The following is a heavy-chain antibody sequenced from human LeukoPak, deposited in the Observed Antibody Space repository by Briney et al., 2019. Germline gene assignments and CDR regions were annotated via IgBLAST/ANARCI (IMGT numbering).Heavy chain of an antibody. J-gene: IGHJ4*02. CDR3: ARVGYYGSGSYPYDY. CDR2: ISAYNGNT. D-gene: IGHD3-10*01. V-gene: IGHV1-18*01. CDR1: GYTLTELS. Sequence: ASVKVSCKVSGYTLTELSMHWVRQAPGQGLEWMGWISAYNGNTNYAQKLQGRVTMTTDTSTSTAYMELRSLRSDDTAVYYCARVGYYGSGSYPYDYWGQGTLVTVSS.